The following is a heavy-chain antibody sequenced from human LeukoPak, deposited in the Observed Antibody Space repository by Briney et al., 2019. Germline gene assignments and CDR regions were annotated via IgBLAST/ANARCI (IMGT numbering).Heavy chain of an antibody. CDR3: AKDFQAVAGSGYFDY. D-gene: IGHD6-19*01. CDR1: GFTFSSYA. CDR2: ISYDGSNK. V-gene: IGHV3-30*04. Sequence: GGSLRLSCAASGFTFSSYAMHWVRQAPGKGLEWVAVISYDGSNKYYADSVKGRFTISRDNSKNTLYLQMNSLRAEDTAVYYCAKDFQAVAGSGYFDYWGQGTLVTVSS. J-gene: IGHJ4*02.